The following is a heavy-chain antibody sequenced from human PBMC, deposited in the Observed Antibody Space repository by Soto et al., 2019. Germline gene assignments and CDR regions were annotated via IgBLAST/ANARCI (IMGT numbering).Heavy chain of an antibody. Sequence: SETLSLTCTVSGGSISSSSYYWGWIRQPPGKGLEWIGSIYYSGSTYYNPSLKSRVTISVDTSKNQFSLKLSSVTAADTAVYYCALIAVAGNGPLDAFDIWGQGTMVTVSS. CDR2: IYYSGST. CDR3: ALIAVAGNGPLDAFDI. CDR1: GGSISSSSYY. D-gene: IGHD6-19*01. J-gene: IGHJ3*02. V-gene: IGHV4-39*07.